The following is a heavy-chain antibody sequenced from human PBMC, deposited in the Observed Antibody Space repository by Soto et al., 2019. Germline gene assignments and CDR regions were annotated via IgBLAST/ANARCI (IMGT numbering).Heavy chain of an antibody. CDR2: ISYDGSNK. CDR3: VKDGSSGWPYYYGMDV. V-gene: IGHV3-30*18. D-gene: IGHD6-19*01. CDR1: GFAFSSYG. J-gene: IGHJ6*02. Sequence: QVQLVESGGGVVQPGRSLRLSCAACGFAFSSYGMHWLRQAPGKGLEWVAVISYDGSNKYYADSVKGRFTISRDNSKNTLYLQMSSLRAEDTAVYYCVKDGSSGWPYYYGMDVWGQGTTVTVSS.